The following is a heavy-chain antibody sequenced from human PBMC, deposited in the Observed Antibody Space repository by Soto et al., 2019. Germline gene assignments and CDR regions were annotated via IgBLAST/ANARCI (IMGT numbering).Heavy chain of an antibody. Sequence: PSETLSLTCTVSGGSISSYYWSWIRHPPGKGLEWIGYIYYSGSTNYNPSLKSRVTISVDTTKNQFSLKLSSVTAAATPVYHWARLTTSARDNWSAPGGRGTPVTVSP. CDR1: GGSISSYY. CDR2: IYYSGST. J-gene: IGHJ5*02. CDR3: ARLTTSARDNWSAP. V-gene: IGHV4-59*01. D-gene: IGHD1-1*01.